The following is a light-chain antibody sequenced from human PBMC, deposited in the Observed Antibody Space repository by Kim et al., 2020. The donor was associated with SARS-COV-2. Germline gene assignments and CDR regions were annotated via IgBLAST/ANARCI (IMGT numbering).Light chain of an antibody. Sequence: QSVLTQPPSASETPGQRVTISCSGSSSNIGSNPVNWFQQLPGTAPKLLIHNTNQRPSGVPDRFSGSKSGTSASLAISGLQSEDEAEYYCAAWDGSLNAWVFGGGTQLTVL. J-gene: IGLJ3*02. V-gene: IGLV1-44*01. CDR1: SSNIGSNP. CDR3: AAWDGSLNAWV. CDR2: NTN.